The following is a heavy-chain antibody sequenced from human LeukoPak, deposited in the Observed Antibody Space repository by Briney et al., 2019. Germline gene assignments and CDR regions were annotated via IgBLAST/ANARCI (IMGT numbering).Heavy chain of an antibody. CDR2: ISAYNGNT. J-gene: IGHJ4*02. Sequence: GASVKVSCKASGYTFTSYAITWVRQAPGQGLEWMGWISAYNGNTNYAQNLQGRVTMTTDTSTSTAYMELRSLRSDDTAMYYCARDSAWIQFNDWGQGTLVTVSS. CDR1: GYTFTSYA. V-gene: IGHV1-18*01. CDR3: ARDSAWIQFND. D-gene: IGHD5-18*01.